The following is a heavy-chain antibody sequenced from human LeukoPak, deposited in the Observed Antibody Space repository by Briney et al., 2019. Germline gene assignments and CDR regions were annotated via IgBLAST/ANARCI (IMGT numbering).Heavy chain of an antibody. CDR1: GGSFSGYY. Sequence: SETLSLTCAVYGGSFSGYYWSWIRQPAGKGREWIGEINHRGSTNYNQYLKSRVTISVDTSKNQFSLKLSSVTAADTAVYYCSRGAVNITYFGVVIIPEYYFDYWRQGTLVTVSS. V-gene: IGHV4-34*01. D-gene: IGHD3-3*01. J-gene: IGHJ4*02. CDR3: SRGAVNITYFGVVIIPEYYFDY. CDR2: INHRGST.